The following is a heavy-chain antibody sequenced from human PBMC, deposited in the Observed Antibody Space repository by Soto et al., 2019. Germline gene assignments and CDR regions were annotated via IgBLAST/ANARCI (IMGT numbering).Heavy chain of an antibody. D-gene: IGHD3-3*01. CDR1: GFTVSSNY. J-gene: IGHJ6*02. V-gene: IGHV3-53*05. Sequence: PGGSLRLSCAASGFTVSSNYMSWVRQAPGKGLEWVSVIYSGGSTYYADSVKGRFTISRDNSKNTLYLQMNSLRAEDTAVYYCAREQRITIFGVVIIGGMDVWGQVTTVTVSS. CDR3: AREQRITIFGVVIIGGMDV. CDR2: IYSGGST.